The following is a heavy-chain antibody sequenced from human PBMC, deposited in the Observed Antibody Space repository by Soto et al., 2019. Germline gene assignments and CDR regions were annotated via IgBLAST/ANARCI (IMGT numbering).Heavy chain of an antibody. CDR1: GGSISSGGYY. D-gene: IGHD3-10*01. CDR2: IYYGGST. Sequence: QVQLQESGPGLVKPSQTLSLTCTVSGGSISSGGYYWSWIRQHPGKGLEWIGYIYYGGSTYYNPSLKSRVTISVDTSKNQFSLKLSSVTAADTAVYYCARGVTMVRGVIHTPYFDYWGQGTLVTVSS. V-gene: IGHV4-31*03. CDR3: ARGVTMVRGVIHTPYFDY. J-gene: IGHJ4*02.